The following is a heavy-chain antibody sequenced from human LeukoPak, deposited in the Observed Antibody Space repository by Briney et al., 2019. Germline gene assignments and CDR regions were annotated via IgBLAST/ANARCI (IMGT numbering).Heavy chain of an antibody. Sequence: GGSLSLSCAASGFNFRDSAMIWVRQAPGKGLEWVSSISSSSRYIYYAGSVKGRFTISRDNAKNSLYLQMNSLRAEDTAVYYCARGVEPLAANTLAYWGQGTLVTVSS. CDR2: ISSSSRYI. D-gene: IGHD1-14*01. CDR3: ARGVEPLAANTLAY. CDR1: GFNFRDSA. V-gene: IGHV3-21*01. J-gene: IGHJ4*02.